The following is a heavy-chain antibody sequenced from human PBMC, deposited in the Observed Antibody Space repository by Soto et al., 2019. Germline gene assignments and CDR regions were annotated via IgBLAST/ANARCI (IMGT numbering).Heavy chain of an antibody. D-gene: IGHD6-13*01. J-gene: IGHJ4*02. CDR2: IWYDGSNK. CDR1: GFTFSSYG. Sequence: QAGGSLRLSCAASGFTFSSYGMHWVRQAPGKGLEWVAVIWYDGSNKYYADSVKGRFTISRDNSKNTLYLQMNSLRAEDTAVYYCARGRSWGRIAAAGTPPFDYWGQGALVTVSS. V-gene: IGHV3-33*01. CDR3: ARGRSWGRIAAAGTPPFDY.